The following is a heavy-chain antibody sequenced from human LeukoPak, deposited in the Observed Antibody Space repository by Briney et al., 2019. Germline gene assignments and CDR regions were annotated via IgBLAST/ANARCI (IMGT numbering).Heavy chain of an antibody. V-gene: IGHV1-24*01. D-gene: IGHD2-2*02. J-gene: IGHJ4*02. CDR3: ATDLGSSQLLYRYPPNY. CDR1: GYTLTELS. CDR2: FDPEDGET. Sequence: GASVKVSCKVSGYTLTELSMHWVRQAPGKGLEWMGGFDPEDGETIYAQKFQGRVTMTEDTSTDTAYMELSSLRSEDTAVYYCATDLGSSQLLYRYPPNYWGQGTLVTVSS.